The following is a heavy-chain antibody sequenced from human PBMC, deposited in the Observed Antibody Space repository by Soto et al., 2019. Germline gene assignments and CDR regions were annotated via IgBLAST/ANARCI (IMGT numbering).Heavy chain of an antibody. CDR1: GCSTSSYY. Sequence: SETLSLTCTVSGCSTSSYYWSLIRQPPGKGLEWIGYIYYNGSTNYNSSLKSRVTISLDTSKSQFSLRLSSVTAADTAVYYCARTYCTGGSCFENYWGRGTLVTVSS. CDR3: ARTYCTGGSCFENY. V-gene: IGHV4-59*01. D-gene: IGHD2-8*02. CDR2: IYYNGST. J-gene: IGHJ4*02.